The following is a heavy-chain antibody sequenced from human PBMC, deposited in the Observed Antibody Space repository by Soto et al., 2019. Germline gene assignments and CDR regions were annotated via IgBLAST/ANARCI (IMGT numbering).Heavy chain of an antibody. CDR1: GGSFSGYY. V-gene: IGHV4-34*01. CDR2: INHSGST. Sequence: SETLSLTCAVYGGSFSGYYWSWIRQPPGKGLEWIGEINHSGSTNYNPSLKSRVTISVDTSKNQFSLKLSSVTAADTAVYYCARGKMVIRGVRLLFDDWGQGTLVTVSS. J-gene: IGHJ4*02. CDR3: ARGKMVIRGVRLLFDD. D-gene: IGHD3-22*01.